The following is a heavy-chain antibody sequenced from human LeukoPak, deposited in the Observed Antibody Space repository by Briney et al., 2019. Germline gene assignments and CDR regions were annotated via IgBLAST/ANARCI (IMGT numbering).Heavy chain of an antibody. CDR3: ARGPYYFGSGTDYNRFNVVY. Sequence: SETLSLTCTVSGGSISSSSYYWGWIRQPPGKGLEWIGEINHSGSTNYNPSLKSRVTISIDTSKSQFSLKLSSVTAADTAVYYCARGPYYFGSGTDYNRFNVVYWGQGILVTVSS. J-gene: IGHJ4*02. CDR1: GGSISSSSYY. V-gene: IGHV4-39*07. CDR2: INHSGST. D-gene: IGHD3-10*01.